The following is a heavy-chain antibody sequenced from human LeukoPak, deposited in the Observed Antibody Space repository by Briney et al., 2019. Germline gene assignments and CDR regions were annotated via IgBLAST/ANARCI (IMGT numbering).Heavy chain of an antibody. V-gene: IGHV3-15*01. J-gene: IGHJ1*01. CDR1: GFTFSDAW. D-gene: IGHD7-27*01. CDR2: IKSKVHGETI. CDR3: TTVWGGD. Sequence: GGSLRLSCAASGFTFSDAWMNWVRQAPGEGLEWLGRIKSKVHGETIDYAAPVKGGFTISRDDSKNTLYLEMNSLKTEDTAVYYCTTVWGGDWGQGTLVTVSS.